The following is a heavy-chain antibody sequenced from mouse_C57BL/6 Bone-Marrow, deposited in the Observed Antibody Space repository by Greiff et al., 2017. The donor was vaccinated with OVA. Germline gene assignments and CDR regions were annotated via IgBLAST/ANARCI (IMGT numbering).Heavy chain of an antibody. CDR1: GFTFSSYA. CDR3: ARECSNYFIYFDY. J-gene: IGHJ2*01. V-gene: IGHV5-4*01. Sequence: EVMLVESGGGLVKPGGSLKLSCAASGFTFSSYAMSWVRQTPEKRLEWVATISDGGSYTYYPDNVKGRFTISRDNAKNNLYLQMSHLKSEDTAMYYCARECSNYFIYFDYWGQGTTLTVSS. CDR2: ISDGGSYT. D-gene: IGHD2-5*01.